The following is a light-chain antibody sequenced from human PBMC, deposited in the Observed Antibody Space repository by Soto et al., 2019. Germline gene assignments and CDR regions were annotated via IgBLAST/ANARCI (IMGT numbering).Light chain of an antibody. V-gene: IGKV1-5*03. CDR1: QTISSW. CDR2: KAS. J-gene: IGKJ1*01. CDR3: QKYNTYPWT. Sequence: DIQMTQSPSTLAGFVGDRGTTPWRASQTISSWLAWYQQKPGKAPKLLIYKASTLKSGVPSRFSGSGSGTEFTLTISSLQPDDFATYYCQKYNTYPWTCGQGTKGDIK.